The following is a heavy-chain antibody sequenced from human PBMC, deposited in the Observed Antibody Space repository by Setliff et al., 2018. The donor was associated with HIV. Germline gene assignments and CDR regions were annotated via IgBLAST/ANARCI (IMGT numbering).Heavy chain of an antibody. CDR2: IWPDDSDT. CDR3: ARLPYYDILTGRGSYYYMDV. D-gene: IGHD3-9*01. Sequence: PGESLKISCKGSRYSFTNYWVGWVRQMPANGLEWMGLIWPDDSDTIYSPSFQGQVTMSADKSISTAYLRWSSLRAPDTAMYYCARLPYYDILTGRGSYYYMDVWGKGTTVTV. CDR1: RYSFTNYW. V-gene: IGHV5-51*01. J-gene: IGHJ6*03.